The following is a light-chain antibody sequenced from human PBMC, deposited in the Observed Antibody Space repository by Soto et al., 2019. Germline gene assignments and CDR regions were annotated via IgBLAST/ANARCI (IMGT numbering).Light chain of an antibody. V-gene: IGKV3-11*01. CDR2: DAS. CDR1: QSISSY. J-gene: IGKJ1*01. CDR3: QQLTDWPPQWM. Sequence: EVVLTQSPDTLSLPPGERATLSCRASQSISSYLAWYQQKPGQAPRLLIYDASSRATGIPARFSGSGSGTDFTLTISSLEPEDFAVYYCQQLTDWPPQWMFGQGTKVDI.